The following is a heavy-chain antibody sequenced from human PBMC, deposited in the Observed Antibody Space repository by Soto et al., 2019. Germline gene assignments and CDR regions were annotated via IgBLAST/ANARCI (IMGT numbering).Heavy chain of an antibody. CDR3: ARGGYCSGGSCSGPFDY. CDR2: LIPIFGTA. J-gene: IGHJ4*02. D-gene: IGHD2-15*01. CDR1: GGTFSSYA. V-gene: IGHV1-69*06. Sequence: VQLVQSGAEVKKPGSSVKVSCKASGGTFSSYAISWVRQAPGQGLEWMGGLIPIFGTANYAQKFQGRVTITADKSTSTAYMELSSLRSEDTAVYYCARGGYCSGGSCSGPFDYWGQGTLVTVSS.